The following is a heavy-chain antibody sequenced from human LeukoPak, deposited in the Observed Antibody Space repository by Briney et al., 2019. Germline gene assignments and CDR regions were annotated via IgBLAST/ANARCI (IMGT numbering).Heavy chain of an antibody. CDR1: GFTFINYA. CDR3: AKGPIGLAGKFDF. J-gene: IGHJ4*02. V-gene: IGHV3-23*01. D-gene: IGHD6-19*01. CDR2: ISYDGLTT. Sequence: GGSLGLSCAASGFTFINYAMNWVRQAPGKGLEWVSAISYDGLTTYYADSVRGRFTISRDNSRNTLYLQMSSLRAEDTAVYYCAKGPIGLAGKFDFWGQGTLATVSS.